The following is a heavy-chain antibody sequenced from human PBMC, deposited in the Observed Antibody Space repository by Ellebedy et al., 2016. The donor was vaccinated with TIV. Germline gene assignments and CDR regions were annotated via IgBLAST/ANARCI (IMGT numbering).Heavy chain of an antibody. CDR1: GFTFSSYG. CDR2: ISYVGSNK. CDR3: ANGGGSETGGWFPYYYYYGMDV. Sequence: GGSLRLSCAASGFTFSSYGMHWVRQAPGKGLEWVAVISYVGSNKYYADSVKGRFTIARDNSKNSLYLKMNSLRAEDTAVYYCANGGGSETGGWFPYYYYYGMDVWGQGTTVTVSS. D-gene: IGHD6-19*01. V-gene: IGHV3-30*18. J-gene: IGHJ6*02.